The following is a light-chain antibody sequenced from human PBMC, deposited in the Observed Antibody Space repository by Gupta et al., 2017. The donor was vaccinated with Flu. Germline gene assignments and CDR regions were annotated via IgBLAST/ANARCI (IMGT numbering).Light chain of an antibody. CDR1: RSVSTY. V-gene: IGKV3-11*01. CDR3: QQRSDLPMYT. CDR2: DTS. Sequence: EIVLTQSPATLSLSPGERAILSCRASRSVSTYLAWYQQKPGQAPRLLMYDTSKRVAGIPARFSGSGSGTDFTLTISTLEPEDFAVYYCQQRSDLPMYTFGQGTRLEIK. J-gene: IGKJ2*01.